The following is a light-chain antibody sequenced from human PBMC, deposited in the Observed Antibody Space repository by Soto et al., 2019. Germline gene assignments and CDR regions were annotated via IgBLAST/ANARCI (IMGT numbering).Light chain of an antibody. CDR1: QTVLYSSNNKNY. Sequence: DIVMTQSPDSLAVSLGERATINCKSSQTVLYSSNNKNYLAWYPQKPGQPPKLLIYWASTRQSGVHDRFSGSGSGIDFTLTISSLQTEDVAVYYCQQYYSTPLTFGGGTKVELK. CDR3: QQYYSTPLT. V-gene: IGKV4-1*01. CDR2: WAS. J-gene: IGKJ4*02.